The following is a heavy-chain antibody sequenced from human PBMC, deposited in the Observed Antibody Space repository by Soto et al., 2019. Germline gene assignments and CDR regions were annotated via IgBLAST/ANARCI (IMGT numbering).Heavy chain of an antibody. CDR2: IYYSGST. J-gene: IGHJ3*02. CDR3: ARVGYYDSSGPHAFDI. V-gene: IGHV4-31*03. Sequence: PSETLSLTCPVSGCSISSGGYYWSWIRQHPGKGLEWIGYIYYSGSTYYNPSLKSRVTISVDTSKNQFSLKLSSVTAADTAVYYCARVGYYDSSGPHAFDIWGQGTMVTVSS. CDR1: GCSISSGGYY. D-gene: IGHD3-22*01.